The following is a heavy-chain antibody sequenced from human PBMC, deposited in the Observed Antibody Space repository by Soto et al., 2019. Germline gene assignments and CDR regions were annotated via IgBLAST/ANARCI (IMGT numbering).Heavy chain of an antibody. Sequence: EVQLVESGGGLVQPGGSRKLSCAASGFAFSSYTMNWVRQAPGKGLEWVSYISGSSRTTSYADSVKGRFTISRDTAKKSLFLQMNSLTDEDTAVYYCARSYNDYGCFDDWGQGALVTVSP. V-gene: IGHV3-48*02. D-gene: IGHD4-17*01. J-gene: IGHJ4*02. CDR2: ISGSSRTT. CDR3: ARSYNDYGCFDD. CDR1: GFAFSSYT.